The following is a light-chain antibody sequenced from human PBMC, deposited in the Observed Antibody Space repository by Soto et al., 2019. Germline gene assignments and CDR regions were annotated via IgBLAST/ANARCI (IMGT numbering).Light chain of an antibody. CDR2: KVS. V-gene: IGKV2-30*01. CDR1: QSLVSSDGDTY. Sequence: DLVMTQSPLSLPVTLGQPASISCRSSQSLVSSDGDTYLNWFHQRPGQSPRRLIYKVSHREYGVPDRFSGGGSGTDFTLKISRVEAEDVGVYYCMQGTQWPPITFGQGTRLEIQ. J-gene: IGKJ5*01. CDR3: MQGTQWPPIT.